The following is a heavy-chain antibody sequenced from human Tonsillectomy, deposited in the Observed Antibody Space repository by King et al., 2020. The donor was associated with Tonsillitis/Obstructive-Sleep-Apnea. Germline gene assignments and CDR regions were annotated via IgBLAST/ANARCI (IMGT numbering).Heavy chain of an antibody. CDR3: ARGLGTGAYWYFDL. CDR1: AYTFSDYY. J-gene: IGHJ2*01. CDR2: INPDSGDT. V-gene: IGHV1-2*02. D-gene: IGHD3-16*01. Sequence: VQLVESGAEVKKPGASVKVSCKASAYTFSDYYIHWVRQAPGQGLEWMGWINPDSGDTNFARTFQGRVTMTRHTSTSTAYMELSSLRSGDTAVYYCARGLGTGAYWYFDLWGRGTLVTVSS.